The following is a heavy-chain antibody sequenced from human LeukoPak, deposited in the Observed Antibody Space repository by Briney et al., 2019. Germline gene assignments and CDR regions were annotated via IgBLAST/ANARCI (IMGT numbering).Heavy chain of an antibody. Sequence: TGGSLRLSCAASGFTFSNYAMSWVRQAPGKGLEWVSAISGSGGSTYYADSVKGRFTISRDNSKNTLYLQMNSLRAEDTAVYYCTKKYGSGSYYPLGDAFDIWGQGTMVTVSS. V-gene: IGHV3-23*01. J-gene: IGHJ3*02. CDR1: GFTFSNYA. D-gene: IGHD3-10*01. CDR2: ISGSGGST. CDR3: TKKYGSGSYYPLGDAFDI.